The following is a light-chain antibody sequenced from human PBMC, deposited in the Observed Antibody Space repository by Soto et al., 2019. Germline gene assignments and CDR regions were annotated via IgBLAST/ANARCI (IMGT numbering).Light chain of an antibody. CDR2: EGS. J-gene: IGLJ1*01. CDR3: CSYAGSSTYV. CDR1: SSDVGSYNL. Sequence: QSALTQPASVSGSPGQSITISCTGTSSDVGSYNLVSWYQQHPGKAPKLMIYEGSKRPSGVSNRFSGSKSGNTASLTISGRQAEDEADYYCCSYAGSSTYVVGTGTKLAVL. V-gene: IGLV2-23*01.